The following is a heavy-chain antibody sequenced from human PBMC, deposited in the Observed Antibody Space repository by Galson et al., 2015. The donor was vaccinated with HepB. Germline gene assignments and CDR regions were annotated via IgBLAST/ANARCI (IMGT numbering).Heavy chain of an antibody. CDR2: FDPEDGET. D-gene: IGHD3-10*01. CDR1: GYTLTELS. J-gene: IGHJ3*02. Sequence: SVKVSCKVSGYTLTELSMHWVRQAPGKGLEWMGGFDPEDGETIYAQKFQGRVTMTEDTSTDTAYMELSSLRSEDTAVYYCATAYYYGSGSYCDAFDIWGQGTMVTVSS. V-gene: IGHV1-24*01. CDR3: ATAYYYGSGSYCDAFDI.